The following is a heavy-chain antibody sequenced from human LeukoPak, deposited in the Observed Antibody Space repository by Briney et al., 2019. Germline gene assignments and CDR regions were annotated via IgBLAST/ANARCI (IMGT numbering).Heavy chain of an antibody. CDR2: IRYDGSRK. V-gene: IGHV3-30*02. D-gene: IGHD3-3*01. CDR1: GGTFSSYG. Sequence: PGGSLRLSCAASGGTFSSYGMHWVRQAPGKGLEWVGFIRYDGSRKYYADSVNGRFTISTDNSKNKLYLQMNSRRAEDRAVYYCAKDSDYDFWSGYLWGQGTLVTVSS. J-gene: IGHJ4*02. CDR3: AKDSDYDFWSGYL.